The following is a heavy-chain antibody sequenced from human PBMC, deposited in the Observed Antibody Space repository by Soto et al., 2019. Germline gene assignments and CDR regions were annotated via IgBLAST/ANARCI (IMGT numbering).Heavy chain of an antibody. CDR2: ISNSGDST. V-gene: IGHV3-23*01. Sequence: GGSLRLSCAASGFPYGSYAMSWVRQTPGKGLEWVSSISNSGDSTYSSDSVKGRFTLSRDNSRNTLFLQMNSLRDDDTALYYCAKGSADGIPYYFDFWGQGTLVTVSS. J-gene: IGHJ4*02. CDR3: AKGSADGIPYYFDF. D-gene: IGHD6-13*01. CDR1: GFPYGSYA.